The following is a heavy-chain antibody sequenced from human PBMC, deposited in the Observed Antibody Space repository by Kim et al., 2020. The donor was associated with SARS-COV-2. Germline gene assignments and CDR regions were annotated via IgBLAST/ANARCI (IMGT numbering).Heavy chain of an antibody. CDR1: GFTFSDYY. J-gene: IGHJ3*02. D-gene: IGHD2-2*01. V-gene: IGHV3-11*01. CDR2: ISSSGSTI. CDR3: ARDGVYQLQRDDAFDI. Sequence: GGSLRLSCAASGFTFSDYYMSWIRQAPGKGLEWVSYISSSGSTIYYADSVKGRFTISRDNAKNSLYLQMNSLRAEDTAVYYCARDGVYQLQRDDAFDIWGQGTMVTVSS.